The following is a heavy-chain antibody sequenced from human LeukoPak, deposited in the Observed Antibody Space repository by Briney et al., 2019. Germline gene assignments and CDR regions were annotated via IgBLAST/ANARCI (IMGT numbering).Heavy chain of an antibody. Sequence: GGSLRLSCAASGITFNLYWMTWVRQAPGKGLEWVANIKHDGTEKYYVDSVKGRFTISRDNARNSLSLQMNGLRVEDTAVYYCARDRLRSTRAFDLWGQGTMVTVSS. V-gene: IGHV3-7*04. CDR1: GITFNLYW. J-gene: IGHJ3*01. D-gene: IGHD5-24*01. CDR3: ARDRLRSTRAFDL. CDR2: IKHDGTEK.